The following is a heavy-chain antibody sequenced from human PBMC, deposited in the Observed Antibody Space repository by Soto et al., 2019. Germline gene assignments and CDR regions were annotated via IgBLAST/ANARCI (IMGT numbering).Heavy chain of an antibody. CDR2: ISYDGSNK. CDR3: ARDFSMVIVAPGY. J-gene: IGHJ4*02. V-gene: IGHV3-30-3*01. Sequence: GGSLRLSCAASGFTFSNYAMHWVRQAPGKGLEWVAVISYDGSNKYYADSVKGRFTISRDNSKNTLYLQINALRAEDTAVYYCARDFSMVIVAPGYWGQGTLVTVSS. CDR1: GFTFSNYA. D-gene: IGHD5-12*01.